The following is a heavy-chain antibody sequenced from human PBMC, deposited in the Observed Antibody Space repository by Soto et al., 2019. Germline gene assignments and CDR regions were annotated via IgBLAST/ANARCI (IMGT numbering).Heavy chain of an antibody. D-gene: IGHD3-3*01. CDR2: INPATGAA. J-gene: IGHJ3*02. CDR1: GYPVTAYY. Sequence: QLHLVQSGAVVKKPGASVTVSCSASGYPVTAYYMHWVRQAPGRGLEWMGGINPATGAAKYTQTFQGRVPMTRDTSKRTVFMEPSGLTSEGTAVFYCARGGGVGVAGSAAFDMWGQGTLVTVSS. CDR3: ARGGGVGVAGSAAFDM. V-gene: IGHV1-2*02.